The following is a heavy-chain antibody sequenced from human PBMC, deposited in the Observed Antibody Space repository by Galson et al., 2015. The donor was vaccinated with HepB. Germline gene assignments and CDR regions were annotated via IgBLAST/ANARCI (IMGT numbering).Heavy chain of an antibody. V-gene: IGHV3-53*01. CDR3: AKRLYRGGNGYYLSR. Sequence: SLRLSCAASGLTVSSNYMSWVRQAPGKGLEWVSVIHRGGSTYYADPVTGRFTISSDYSKNTLYLQMNSLKAEDTAIYYCAKRLYRGGNGYYLSRWGQGTRVTVSS. CDR1: GLTVSSNY. J-gene: IGHJ4*02. CDR2: IHRGGST. D-gene: IGHD1-26*01.